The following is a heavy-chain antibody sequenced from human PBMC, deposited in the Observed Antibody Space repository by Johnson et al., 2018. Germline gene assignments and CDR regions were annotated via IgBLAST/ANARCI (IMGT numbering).Heavy chain of an antibody. CDR1: GFTFSSYG. D-gene: IGHD2-2*01. CDR3: AKDRRRICSTSCPPTVFWFDP. CDR2: ISYDGSNK. J-gene: IGHJ5*02. V-gene: IGHV3-30*18. Sequence: QVQLVESGGGVVQPGRSLRLSCAASGFTFSSYGMHWVRQAPGKGLEWVAVISYDGSNKYYADSVKGRFTISTDNSKNTLYLQMNSLRAEDKAVYTCAKDRRRICSTSCPPTVFWFDPWGQGTLGTVSS.